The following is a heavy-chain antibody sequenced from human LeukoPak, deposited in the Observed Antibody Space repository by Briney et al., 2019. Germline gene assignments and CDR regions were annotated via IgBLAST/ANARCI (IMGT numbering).Heavy chain of an antibody. CDR3: ARDSGAFGGIIATLDY. D-gene: IGHD3-16*02. J-gene: IGHJ4*02. CDR1: GFTFSSYA. V-gene: IGHV3-30*14. Sequence: GGSLRLSCAASGFTFSSYAMHWVRQAPGKGLEWVAVISYDGSNKYYADSVKGRFTISRDNYKNTLYLQMNSLRAEDTAIYYCARDSGAFGGIIATLDYWGQGTLVTVSS. CDR2: ISYDGSNK.